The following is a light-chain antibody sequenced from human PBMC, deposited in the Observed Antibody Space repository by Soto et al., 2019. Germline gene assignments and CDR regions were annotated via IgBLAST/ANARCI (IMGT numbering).Light chain of an antibody. J-gene: IGKJ1*01. CDR2: KAS. Sequence: DIQMTQSPSTLSASVGDRVTITCRASQSISSWLAWYQQKPGKAPKLLIYKASSLESGVPSRFSGSGSGTEFPLTISRLQADDFATYYRQQYNNYSAFGQGTKVEIK. CDR1: QSISSW. CDR3: QQYNNYSA. V-gene: IGKV1-5*03.